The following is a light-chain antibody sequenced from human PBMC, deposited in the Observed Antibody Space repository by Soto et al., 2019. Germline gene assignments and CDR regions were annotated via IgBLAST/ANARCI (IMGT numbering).Light chain of an antibody. V-gene: IGLV2-14*01. Sequence: QSALTQPASVSGSPGQSITISCTGTSSDVGGSNHVSWYQQHPGKAPKLMIYDVTNRPSGVSNRFSGSKSGNTASLTISGLQAEDEADYYCSSYTSSSTYVFGTGTKLTVL. J-gene: IGLJ1*01. CDR3: SSYTSSSTYV. CDR2: DVT. CDR1: SSDVGGSNH.